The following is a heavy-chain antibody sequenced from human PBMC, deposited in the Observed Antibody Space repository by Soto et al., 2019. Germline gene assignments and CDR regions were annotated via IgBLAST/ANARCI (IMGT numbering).Heavy chain of an antibody. J-gene: IGHJ5*02. D-gene: IGHD6-13*01. CDR3: VRRHVSATGIDWFEP. Sequence: ASVKISCKASGYTFTSYGIHWVRQAPGQRLEWMGWINAANGDTKYSPKFQGRVTITRETSASTAYMELRSLRSEDTAVYYCVRRHVSATGIDWFEPWGKGTLVTVSS. CDR2: INAANGDT. CDR1: GYTFTSYG. V-gene: IGHV1-3*01.